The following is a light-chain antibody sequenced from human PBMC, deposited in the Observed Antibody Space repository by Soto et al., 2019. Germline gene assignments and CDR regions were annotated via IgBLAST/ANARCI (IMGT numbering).Light chain of an antibody. J-gene: IGKJ1*01. V-gene: IGKV3-20*01. CDR2: GAS. CDR1: QSVSSCY. Sequence: EIVLTQSPCTLSLSPGDRATLSCRASQSVSSCYLAWYQQKPGQAPRLLIYGASTRATGIPERFSGSGSGTDFTLTISRLQPEDFAVYYCQQYCSSPVTFGQGTKVEIK. CDR3: QQYCSSPVT.